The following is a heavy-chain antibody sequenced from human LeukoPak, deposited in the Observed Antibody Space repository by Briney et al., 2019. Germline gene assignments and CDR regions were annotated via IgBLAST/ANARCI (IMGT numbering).Heavy chain of an antibody. V-gene: IGHV3-23*01. J-gene: IGHJ6*02. CDR1: GFTISSYA. D-gene: IGHD3-16*01. CDR3: AKDLRGSYSYGMDV. Sequence: PGGSLRLSCAASGFTISSYAMSWVRQAPGKGLEWVSAISGSGGSTYYADSVKGRFTISRDNSKNTLYLQMNSLRAEDTAVYYCAKDLRGSYSYGMDVWGQGTTVTVSS. CDR2: ISGSGGST.